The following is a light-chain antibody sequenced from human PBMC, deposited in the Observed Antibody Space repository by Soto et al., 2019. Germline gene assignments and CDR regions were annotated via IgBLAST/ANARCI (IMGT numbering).Light chain of an antibody. CDR2: QTS. Sequence: AQSRSALRSFPGDRVTLSCKASQYINTRLAWYQHRPGQAPRLLIYQTSIRAAGIPARFSASGSGTEFTLTISSLQSEDFAVYYCRRYNNWPPWTCGQGTKVDIK. V-gene: IGKV3D-15*01. CDR1: QYINTR. CDR3: RRYNNWPPWT. J-gene: IGKJ1*01.